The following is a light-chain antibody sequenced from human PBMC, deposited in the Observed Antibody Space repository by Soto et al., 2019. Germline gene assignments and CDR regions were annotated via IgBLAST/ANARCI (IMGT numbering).Light chain of an antibody. J-gene: IGKJ4*01. CDR1: QSVSSN. CDR3: QQYNNRPLT. V-gene: IGKV3-15*01. CDR2: GAS. Sequence: EIVMTQSPATLSVSLGGRATLSCRASQSVSSNLAWYQQKPGQAPRLLIYGASTRATGIPARFSGSGSGTEFTLTISSLQSEDFAVYYCQQYNNRPLTFGGGTKVDIK.